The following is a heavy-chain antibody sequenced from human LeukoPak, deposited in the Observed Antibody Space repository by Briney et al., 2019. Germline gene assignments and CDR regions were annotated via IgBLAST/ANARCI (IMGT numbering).Heavy chain of an antibody. Sequence: GASVKVSCKASGYTFTSYDINWVRQAPGQGLEWMGWMNPNSGNTGYAQKFQGRVTITRNTSISTAYMELSSLRSEDTAVYYCARGPLGGLSYSYFDYWGQGTLVTVSS. CDR2: MNPNSGNT. J-gene: IGHJ4*02. D-gene: IGHD2-15*01. V-gene: IGHV1-8*01. CDR1: GYTFTSYD. CDR3: ARGPLGGLSYSYFDY.